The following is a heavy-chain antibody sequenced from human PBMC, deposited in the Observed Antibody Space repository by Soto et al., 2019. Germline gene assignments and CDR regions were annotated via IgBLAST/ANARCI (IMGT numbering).Heavy chain of an antibody. D-gene: IGHD6-13*01. Sequence: NPSETPSLTCTVSGGSISSSSYYWGWIRQPPGKGLEWIGSIYYSGSTYYNPSLKSRVTISVDTSKNQFSLKLSSVTAADTAVYYCARHSGYSSSWTHFDYWGQGTLVTVSS. CDR2: IYYSGST. CDR3: ARHSGYSSSWTHFDY. J-gene: IGHJ4*02. CDR1: GGSISSSSYY. V-gene: IGHV4-39*01.